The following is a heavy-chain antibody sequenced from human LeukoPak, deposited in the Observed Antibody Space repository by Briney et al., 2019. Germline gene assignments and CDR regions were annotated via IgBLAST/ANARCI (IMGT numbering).Heavy chain of an antibody. D-gene: IGHD5-18*01. Sequence: SETLSLTCTVSGYSISTGYYWDWIRQPPGKGLEWIGTFYHGGSTYYNPSLKSRVTISVDTSKNQFSLNLTSVTAADTAVYYCARDTAMGGGAFDIWGQGTMVTVSS. CDR3: ARDTAMGGGAFDI. J-gene: IGHJ3*02. CDR2: FYHGGST. V-gene: IGHV4-38-2*02. CDR1: GYSISTGYY.